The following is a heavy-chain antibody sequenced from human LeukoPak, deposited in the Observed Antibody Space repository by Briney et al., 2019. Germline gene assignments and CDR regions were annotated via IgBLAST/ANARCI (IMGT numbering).Heavy chain of an antibody. D-gene: IGHD3-9*01. Sequence: PGGSLRLSCAASGFTFSSYGMSWVRQAPGKGLEWVSAISGSGGSTYYADSVEGRFTNSRDNSKNTLYLQMNSLRAEDTAVYYCAKDQGYFDSAGLQHWGQGTLVTVSS. CDR2: ISGSGGST. CDR1: GFTFSSYG. CDR3: AKDQGYFDSAGLQH. J-gene: IGHJ1*01. V-gene: IGHV3-23*01.